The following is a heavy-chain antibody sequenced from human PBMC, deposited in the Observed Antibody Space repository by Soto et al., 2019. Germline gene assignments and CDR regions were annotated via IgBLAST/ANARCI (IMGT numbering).Heavy chain of an antibody. J-gene: IGHJ4*02. CDR2: IYYSGST. CDR1: GGSISSYY. CDR3: ARVYGGYLDY. V-gene: IGHV4-59*01. Sequence: SETLSLTCTVSGGSISSYYWSWIRQPPGKGLEWIGYIYYSGSTNYNPSLKSRVTISVDTSKNQFSLKLSSVTAADTAVYYCARVYGGYLDYWGQGTLVTVPS. D-gene: IGHD2-15*01.